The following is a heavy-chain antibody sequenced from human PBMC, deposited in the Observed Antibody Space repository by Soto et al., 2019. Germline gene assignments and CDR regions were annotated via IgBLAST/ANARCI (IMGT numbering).Heavy chain of an antibody. D-gene: IGHD6-13*01. CDR3: ARVSGQQRLDY. V-gene: IGHV4-59*01. CDR2: IYYSGST. J-gene: IGHJ4*02. CDR1: GGSISSYY. Sequence: PSETVSLTCAVSGGSISSYYWSWIRQPPGKGLEWIGYIYYSGSTNYNPSLKSRVTISVDTSKNQFSLKLSSVTAADTAVYYCARVSGQQRLDYWGQGTLVTVSS.